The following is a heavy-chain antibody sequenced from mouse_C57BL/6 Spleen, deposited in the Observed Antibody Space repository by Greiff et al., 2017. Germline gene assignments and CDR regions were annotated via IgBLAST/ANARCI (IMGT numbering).Heavy chain of an antibody. J-gene: IGHJ2*01. D-gene: IGHD2-13*01. CDR2: IYPGDGDT. Sequence: VQLMESGRDLVKPGASLKISCTASGFAFSSSWMNWVEQRPGKGLEWIGWIYPGDGDTNYNGKFKGKATLTADKTSSTGYMQLSSLTSEDSAFYFCGSSDWGYWGQGTTLTVSS. CDR3: GSSDWGY. CDR1: GFAFSSSW. V-gene: IGHV1-82*01.